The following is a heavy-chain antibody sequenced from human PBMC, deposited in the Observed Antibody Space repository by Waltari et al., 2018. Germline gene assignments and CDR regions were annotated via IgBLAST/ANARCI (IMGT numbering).Heavy chain of an antibody. CDR3: ARDYYFDTSGYLDS. CDR2: MPFGGGDK. V-gene: IGHV3-30*10. CDR1: GFTFSSHA. J-gene: IGHJ4*02. Sequence: QVQLVESGGGVVQPGRSLRLSCAASGFTFSSHAMHWVRQAPGKGLEWVAVMPFGGGDKQYTDSVKGRFTISRDTSKNMLYLQMSSLRAEDTAVYYCARDYYFDTSGYLDSWGQGTLVTVSS. D-gene: IGHD3-22*01.